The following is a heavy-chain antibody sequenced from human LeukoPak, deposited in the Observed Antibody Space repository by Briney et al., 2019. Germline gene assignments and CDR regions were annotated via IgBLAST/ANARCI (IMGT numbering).Heavy chain of an antibody. V-gene: IGHV3-9*01. Sequence: GRSLRLSCAASGFTFDDYAMHWVRQAPGKGLEWVSGISWNSGSIGYADSVKGRFTISRDNAKNSLYLQMNSLRAEDTALYYCAKGGYSSGYSGYYFDYWGQGILVTVSS. D-gene: IGHD3-22*01. CDR3: AKGGYSSGYSGYYFDY. J-gene: IGHJ4*02. CDR2: ISWNSGSI. CDR1: GFTFDDYA.